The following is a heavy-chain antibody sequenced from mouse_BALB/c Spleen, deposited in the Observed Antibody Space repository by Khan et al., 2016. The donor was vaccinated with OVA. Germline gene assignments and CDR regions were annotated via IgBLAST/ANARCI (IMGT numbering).Heavy chain of an antibody. CDR3: ARDGARYNYAMDD. Sequence: VQLKESGPGLVKPSQSLSLTCTVTGYSITSDYAWNWIRQFPGNKLEWMGYIRYSGSTNYNPALKSRISITRDTSKNQFFLQLNSVTTEDTATYYCARDGARYNYAMDDWGQGTSVTGSA. V-gene: IGHV3-2*02. D-gene: IGHD1-1*02. CDR2: IRYSGST. CDR1: GYSITSDYA. J-gene: IGHJ4*01.